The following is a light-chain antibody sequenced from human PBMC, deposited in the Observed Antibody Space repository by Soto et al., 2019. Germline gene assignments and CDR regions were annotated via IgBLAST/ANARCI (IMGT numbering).Light chain of an antibody. CDR1: QSVNSGY. CDR2: GTS. CDR3: QQYLASPPWT. V-gene: IGKV3-20*01. Sequence: EVVLTQSPGTRSLSPGERAILSCRASQSVNSGYLAWYQQKPGQAPRLLIYGTSIRAAGIPDRFSGSGSGTDFTLTISRLEPEDFAVYSCQQYLASPPWTFGQGTKVE. J-gene: IGKJ1*01.